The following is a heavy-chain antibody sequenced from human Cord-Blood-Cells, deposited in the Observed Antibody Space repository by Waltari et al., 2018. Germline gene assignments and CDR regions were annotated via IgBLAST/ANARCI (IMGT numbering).Heavy chain of an antibody. V-gene: IGHV4-39*01. Sequence: QLQLQESGPGLVKPSETLSLPCTVSGGSISSSSYYWGWIRQPPGKGLEWIGSIYYSGSTYYNPSLKSRVTISVDTSKNQFSLKLSSVTAADTAVYYCARRSGKQLDYFDYWGQGTLVTVSS. CDR3: ARRSGKQLDYFDY. CDR2: IYYSGST. CDR1: GGSISSSSYY. D-gene: IGHD6-6*01. J-gene: IGHJ4*02.